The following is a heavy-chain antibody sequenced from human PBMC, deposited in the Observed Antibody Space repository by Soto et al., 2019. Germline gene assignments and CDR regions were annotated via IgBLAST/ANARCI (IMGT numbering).Heavy chain of an antibody. CDR3: ARDTQGGCSSTSCYNRPYYYYGMDV. CDR2: ISSSGSTI. J-gene: IGHJ6*02. Sequence: PGGSLRLSCAASGFTFSDYYMSWICQPPGQGLEWVSYISSSGSTIYYADSVKGRFTISRDNAKNSLYLQMNSLRAEDTAVYYCARDTQGGCSSTSCYNRPYYYYGMDVWGQGTTVTVSS. D-gene: IGHD2-2*02. V-gene: IGHV3-11*01. CDR1: GFTFSDYY.